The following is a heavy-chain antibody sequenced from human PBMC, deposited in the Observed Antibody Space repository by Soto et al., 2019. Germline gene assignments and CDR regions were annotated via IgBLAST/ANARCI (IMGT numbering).Heavy chain of an antibody. D-gene: IGHD3-9*01. J-gene: IGHJ6*02. CDR2: ISAYNGNT. Sequence: ASVKVSCKASGYTFTSYCISWVRQAPGQGLEWMGWISAYNGNTNYAQKLQGRVTMTTDTSTSTAYMELRSLRSDDTAVYYCAILTGSLHYYGMDVWGQGTTVTVS. V-gene: IGHV1-18*04. CDR3: AILTGSLHYYGMDV. CDR1: GYTFTSYC.